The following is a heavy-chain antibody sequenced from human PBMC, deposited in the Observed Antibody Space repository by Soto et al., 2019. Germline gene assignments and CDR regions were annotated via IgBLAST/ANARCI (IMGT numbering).Heavy chain of an antibody. J-gene: IGHJ5*02. D-gene: IGHD4-4*01. CDR3: ATVYSTTPYLAGFDP. Sequence: GASVQVSCKVSGYTLTELSMHWVRQAPGKGLEWMGGFDPEDGETIYAQKFQGRVTMTEDTSTDTAYMELSSLRSEDTAVYYCATVYSTTPYLAGFDPWGQGILVTVSS. V-gene: IGHV1-24*01. CDR2: FDPEDGET. CDR1: GYTLTELS.